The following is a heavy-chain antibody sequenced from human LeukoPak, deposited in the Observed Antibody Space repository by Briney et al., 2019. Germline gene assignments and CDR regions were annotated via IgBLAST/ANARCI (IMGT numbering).Heavy chain of an antibody. CDR1: GFTFSTYG. J-gene: IGHJ4*02. CDR3: ARALSAMVPDY. Sequence: GGSLRLSCAASGFTFSTYGMHWVRQAPGKGPEWVAVIRYDGSNKNHGDSVKGRFTISRDNSKNTLYLQMNSLRAEDTAVYYCARALSAMVPDYWGQGTLLTVSS. V-gene: IGHV3-33*01. CDR2: IRYDGSNK. D-gene: IGHD5-18*01.